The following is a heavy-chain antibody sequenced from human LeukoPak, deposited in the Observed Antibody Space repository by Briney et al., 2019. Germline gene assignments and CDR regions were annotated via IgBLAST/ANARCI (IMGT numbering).Heavy chain of an antibody. Sequence: GGSLRLSCAASGFTFSSYWMTWDRQAPGKGLEWVANIKQDGSEKYYVDSVEGRFTISRDNAKSSLYLQMHNLRAEDTAVYYCARRQGAFDSWGHGTLVTVSS. CDR1: GFTFSSYW. CDR3: ARRQGAFDS. J-gene: IGHJ4*01. CDR2: IKQDGSEK. V-gene: IGHV3-7*01.